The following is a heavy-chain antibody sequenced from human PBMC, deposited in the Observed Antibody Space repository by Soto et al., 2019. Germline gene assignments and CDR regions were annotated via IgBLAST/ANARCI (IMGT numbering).Heavy chain of an antibody. D-gene: IGHD3-10*01. Sequence: QVQLVQSGAEEKKPGASVKVSCKASGYTFTSYAMHWVRQAPGQRLEWMGWIKAGNGNTKYSQKFQGRVTITRDTSASTAYMELSILRSGDTAEDYGANRGERCYDAFDIWGQGTMVTVSS. CDR2: IKAGNGNT. J-gene: IGHJ3*02. CDR1: GYTFTSYA. V-gene: IGHV1-3*05. CDR3: ANRGERCYDAFDI.